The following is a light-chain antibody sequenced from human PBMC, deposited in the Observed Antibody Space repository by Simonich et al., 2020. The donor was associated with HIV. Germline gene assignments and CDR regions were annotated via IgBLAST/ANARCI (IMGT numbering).Light chain of an antibody. J-gene: IGKJ3*01. Sequence: EIVLTQSPGTLSLSPGERATLSCRASQSVSSSYLAWYQQKPGLAPRLLIYDASSRSTGIPDRCMGRGSGTDFTLTISRLEPEDFAMYYCQQYGNSPGTFGPGTKVDIK. CDR1: QSVSSSY. V-gene: IGKV3D-20*01. CDR3: QQYGNSPGT. CDR2: DAS.